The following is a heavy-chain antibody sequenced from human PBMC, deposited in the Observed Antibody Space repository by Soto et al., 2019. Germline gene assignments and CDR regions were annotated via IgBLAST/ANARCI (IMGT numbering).Heavy chain of an antibody. CDR2: IFSNDEK. Sequence: QVTLKESGPVLVKPTETLTLTCTVSGFSLSNARMGVSWIRQPPGKALEWLAHIFSNDEKSYSKSLKSRLTISKDTSKSQVVLTMTNMAPVDTATYYCARLTFPDGGTMIVVADYWGQGTLVTVAA. D-gene: IGHD3-22*01. V-gene: IGHV2-26*01. CDR3: ARLTFPDGGTMIVVADY. CDR1: GFSLSNARMG. J-gene: IGHJ4*02.